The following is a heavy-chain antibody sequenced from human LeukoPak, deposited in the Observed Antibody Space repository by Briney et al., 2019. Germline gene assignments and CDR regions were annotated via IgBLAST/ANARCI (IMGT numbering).Heavy chain of an antibody. CDR2: IYYSGST. CDR1: GGSISSYY. J-gene: IGHJ5*02. CDR3: ARGRLRNHGGVSRPRRDWFDP. Sequence: SETLSLTCTVSGGSISSYYWSWIRQPPGKGLEWIGYIYYSGSTNYNPSLKSRVTISVDTSKNQFSLKLSSVTAADTAVYYCARGRLRNHGGVSRPRRDWFDPWGQGTLVTVSS. V-gene: IGHV4-59*01. D-gene: IGHD1-14*01.